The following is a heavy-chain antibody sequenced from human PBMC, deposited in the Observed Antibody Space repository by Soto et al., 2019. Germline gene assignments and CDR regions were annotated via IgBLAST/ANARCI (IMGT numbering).Heavy chain of an antibody. CDR1: GFTFSTYA. D-gene: IGHD1-1*01. Sequence: EVPLLESGGGLVQPGGSLRLSCAASGFTFSTYAMNWVRQAPGNGLEWVSAISGSGGSIHYADSVKGRFTISRDNFKITLYLQMDSLRDEDTAVYHCVKGYWKGDVWGQGTKVTVSS. CDR2: ISGSGGSI. J-gene: IGHJ6*02. V-gene: IGHV3-23*01. CDR3: VKGYWKGDV.